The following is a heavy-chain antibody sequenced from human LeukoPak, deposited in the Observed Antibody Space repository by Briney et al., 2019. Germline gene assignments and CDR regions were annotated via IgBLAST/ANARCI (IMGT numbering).Heavy chain of an antibody. Sequence: GGSLRLSCAASGFTFSSYSMNWVRQAPGKGLEWVSSISSSSSYIHYADSVKGRFTISRDNAKNSLYLQMNSLRAEDTAVYYCARDRFGGSYYFDYWGQGTLVTVSS. CDR1: GFTFSSYS. V-gene: IGHV3-21*01. D-gene: IGHD3-10*01. J-gene: IGHJ4*02. CDR3: ARDRFGGSYYFDY. CDR2: ISSSSSYI.